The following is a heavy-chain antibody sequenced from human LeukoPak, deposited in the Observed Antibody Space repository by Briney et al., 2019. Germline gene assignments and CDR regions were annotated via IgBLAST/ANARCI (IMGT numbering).Heavy chain of an antibody. CDR2: INPNSGGT. J-gene: IGHJ4*02. CDR3: ASDLIAVAEVFDY. CDR1: GYTFTGYY. D-gene: IGHD6-19*01. V-gene: IGHV1-2*02. Sequence: GASVKVSCKASGYTFTGYYMHWVRRAPGQGLEWMGWINPNSGGTNYAQKFQGRVTMTRDTTISTAYMELSRLRSDDTAVYYCASDLIAVAEVFDYWGQGTLVTVSS.